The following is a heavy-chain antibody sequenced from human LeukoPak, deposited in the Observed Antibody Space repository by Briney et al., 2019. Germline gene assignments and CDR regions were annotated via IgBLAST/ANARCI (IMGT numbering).Heavy chain of an antibody. CDR3: ARVPAHFVEDY. CDR2: ISSSSSYI. V-gene: IGHV3-21*01. D-gene: IGHD3-16*02. CDR1: GFTFSDYS. J-gene: IGHJ4*02. Sequence: GGSLRLSCAASGFTFSDYSMNWVRQAPGKGLEWVSSISSSSSYIYYADSVKGRFTISRDNAKNSLFLQMSSLRADDTAVYYCARVPAHFVEDYWGQGTLVTVSS.